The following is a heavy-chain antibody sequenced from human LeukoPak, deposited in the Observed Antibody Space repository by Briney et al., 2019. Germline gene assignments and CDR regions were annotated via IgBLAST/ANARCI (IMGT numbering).Heavy chain of an antibody. V-gene: IGHV3-33*01. CDR1: GFTFSSYG. D-gene: IGHD1-26*01. CDR3: ATHIGSYPLGYFDL. Sequence: GGSLRLSCAASGFTFSSYGMHWVRQAPGKGLEWVAVIWYDGSNKYYVDSVKGRFTISRDNSKNTLYLQMNSLRAEDTAMYYCATHIGSYPLGYFDLWGRGTLVTVSS. CDR2: IWYDGSNK. J-gene: IGHJ2*01.